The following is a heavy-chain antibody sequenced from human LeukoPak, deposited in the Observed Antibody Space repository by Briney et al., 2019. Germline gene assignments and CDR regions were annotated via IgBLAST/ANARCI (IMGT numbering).Heavy chain of an antibody. V-gene: IGHV3-9*03. J-gene: IGHJ3*02. CDR2: ISWNSGSI. CDR3: AKDEGRGSSWRSAFDI. CDR1: GFTFDDYA. D-gene: IGHD6-13*01. Sequence: GRSLRLSCAAYGFTFDDYAMHWVRQAPGKGLEWVSGISWNSGSIGYADSVKGRFTISRDNAKNSLYLQMNSLRAEDMALYYCAKDEGRGSSWRSAFDIWGQGTMVTVSS.